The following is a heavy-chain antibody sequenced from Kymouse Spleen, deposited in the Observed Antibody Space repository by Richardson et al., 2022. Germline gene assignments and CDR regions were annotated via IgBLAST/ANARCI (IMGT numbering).Heavy chain of an antibody. CDR1: GYTFTSYD. Sequence: QVQLVQSGAEVKKPGASVKVSCKASGYTFTSYDINWVRQATGQGLEWMGWMNPNSGNTGYAQKFQGRVTMTRNTSISTAYMELSSLRSEDTAVYYCAREGGATTDYYYYGMDVWGQGTTVTVSS. CDR2: MNPNSGNT. J-gene: IGHJ6*02. D-gene: IGHD1-26*01. CDR3: AREGGATTDYYYYGMDV. V-gene: IGHV1-8*01.